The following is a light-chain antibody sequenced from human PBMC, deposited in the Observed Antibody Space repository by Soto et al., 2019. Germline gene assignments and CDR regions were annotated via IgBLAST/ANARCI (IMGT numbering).Light chain of an antibody. CDR1: QSIGSR. CDR2: DAS. Sequence: DIPMTQSPSTLSASVGDRVTITCRASQSIGSRLAWYQQKPGKAPKVLIYDASSLESGVPSRFSGSGSGTQFTLTISSLQPDDFATYYCQEYKTYWTFGQGTKVEFK. J-gene: IGKJ1*01. V-gene: IGKV1-5*01. CDR3: QEYKTYWT.